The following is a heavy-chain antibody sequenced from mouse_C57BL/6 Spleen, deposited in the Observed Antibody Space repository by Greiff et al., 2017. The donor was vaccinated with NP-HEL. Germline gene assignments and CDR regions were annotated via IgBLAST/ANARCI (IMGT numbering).Heavy chain of an antibody. CDR3: ATYYDYDGFSFAY. J-gene: IGHJ3*01. V-gene: IGHV1-31*01. Sequence: VHVKQSGPELVKPGASVKISCKASGYSFTGYYMHWVKQSHGNILDWIGYIYPYNGVSSYNQKFKGKATLTVDKSSSTAYMELRSLTSEDSAVYYCATYYDYDGFSFAYWGQGTLVTVSA. D-gene: IGHD2-4*01. CDR2: IYPYNGVS. CDR1: GYSFTGYY.